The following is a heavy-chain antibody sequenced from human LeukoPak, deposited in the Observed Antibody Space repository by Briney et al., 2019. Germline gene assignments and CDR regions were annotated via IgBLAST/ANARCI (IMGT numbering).Heavy chain of an antibody. V-gene: IGHV3-30*03. J-gene: IGHJ4*02. CDR1: GFTFSSYG. Sequence: GRSLRLSCAASGFTFSSYGMHWVRQAPGKGLEWVAVISYDGSNKYYADSVKGRFTISRDNSKNTLYLQMNSLRAEDTAVYYCATLYYYDSSGGNYFDYWGQGTLVTVSS. D-gene: IGHD3-22*01. CDR2: ISYDGSNK. CDR3: ATLYYYDSSGGNYFDY.